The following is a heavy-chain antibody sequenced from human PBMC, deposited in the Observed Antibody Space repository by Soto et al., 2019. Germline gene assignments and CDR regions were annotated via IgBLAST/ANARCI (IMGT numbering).Heavy chain of an antibody. CDR3: ARANRPITMTYLNWFDP. CDR1: DGSISNYY. V-gene: IGHV4-59*12. D-gene: IGHD3-22*01. Sequence: SETMSHTCTVSDGSISNYYLIWLRQTPGKGLEWIGYIYYSGSTRYNPSLKSRVTISVDRSKNRFSLNLNSVTAADTAVYYCARANRPITMTYLNWFDPWVQGTLVTVS. CDR2: IYYSGST. J-gene: IGHJ5*02.